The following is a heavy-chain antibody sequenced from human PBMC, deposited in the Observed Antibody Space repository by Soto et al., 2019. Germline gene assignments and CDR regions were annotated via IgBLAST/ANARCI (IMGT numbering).Heavy chain of an antibody. CDR2: VQSGGTST. CDR1: GFPLTSYA. D-gene: IGHD6-19*01. J-gene: IGHJ4*02. V-gene: IGHV3-74*01. Sequence: GGSLRLSCAASGFPLTSYAMSWVRQAPGKGLEWVSHVQSGGTSTSYADSVNGRFTISRDNAENTLYLQMNTLRAGDTAMYYCVRSAWPYYFDYWGQGTLVTVSS. CDR3: VRSAWPYYFDY.